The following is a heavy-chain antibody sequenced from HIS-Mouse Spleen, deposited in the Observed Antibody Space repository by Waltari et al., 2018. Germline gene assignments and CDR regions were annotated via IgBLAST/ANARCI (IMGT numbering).Heavy chain of an antibody. Sequence: TCAVYGGSFSGYYWSWIRQPPGKGLEWIGEINHSGSTNYNPSLKSRVTISVDTSKNQFSLKLSSVTAADTAVYYCAEGELTPARPHDAFDIWGQGTMVTVSS. CDR2: INHSGST. CDR3: AEGELTPARPHDAFDI. J-gene: IGHJ3*02. CDR1: GGSFSGYY. D-gene: IGHD6-6*01. V-gene: IGHV4-34*01.